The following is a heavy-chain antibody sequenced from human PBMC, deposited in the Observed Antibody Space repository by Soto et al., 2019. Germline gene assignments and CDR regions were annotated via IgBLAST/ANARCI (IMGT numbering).Heavy chain of an antibody. J-gene: IGHJ6*02. V-gene: IGHV3-30*18. CDR1: GFTFSSYG. CDR3: AKDFTPWFGDYFYYYYGMDV. CDR2: MSYDGSK. D-gene: IGHD4-17*01. Sequence: QVQLVESGGGVVQPGRSLRLSCAAAGFTFSSYGMHWVCQAPGTGLEWVAVMSYDGSKYYADTVKGRFTISRDNSKNTLYLQINSLRPEDTAVYYCAKDFTPWFGDYFYYYYGMDVWGQGTTVTVSS.